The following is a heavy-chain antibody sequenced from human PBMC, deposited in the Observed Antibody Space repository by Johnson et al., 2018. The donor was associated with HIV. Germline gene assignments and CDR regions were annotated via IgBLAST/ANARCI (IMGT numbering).Heavy chain of an antibody. CDR1: GPAVSSNY. D-gene: IGHD6-13*01. J-gene: IGHJ3*01. CDR2: IYSSGKP. Sequence: VQLVQSGGGSILPGGPLRIFYAASGPAVSSNYMLYVRHAPSEGLRWVSVIYSSGKPYYADTVKGRFTISRDNSKNTLYLQMNSLRAEDTAVYYCAKDQWSSSWTNDAFDFWGQGTMVTVS. CDR3: AKDQWSSSWTNDAFDF. V-gene: IGHV3-53*01.